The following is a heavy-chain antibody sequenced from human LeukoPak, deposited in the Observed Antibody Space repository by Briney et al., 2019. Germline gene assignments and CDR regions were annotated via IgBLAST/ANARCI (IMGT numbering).Heavy chain of an antibody. CDR2: MNPYSGRA. J-gene: IGHJ4*02. Sequence: ASVKVSCKASEYTFNDYYIHWVRQAPGQGLEGMGWMNPYSGRADSAQKFQGRVTMTSDTSISTAYMDLTSLTSDDTAVYYCTRTNPQLGRRDFFDLWGQGTLVIVSS. CDR3: TRTNPQLGRRDFFDL. D-gene: IGHD6-6*01. V-gene: IGHV1-2*02. CDR1: EYTFNDYY.